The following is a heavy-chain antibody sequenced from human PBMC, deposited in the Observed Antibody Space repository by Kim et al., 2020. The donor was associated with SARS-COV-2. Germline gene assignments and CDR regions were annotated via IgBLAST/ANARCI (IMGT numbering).Heavy chain of an antibody. J-gene: IGHJ4*02. CDR1: GGSISSRNYY. V-gene: IGHV4-39*02. CDR3: ARDYQLLAPDS. CDR2: IFYTGGA. D-gene: IGHD2-2*01. Sequence: SETLSLTCTVSGGSISSRNYYWGWIRQSPGKGLEWIGNIFYTGGANYNPSLKSRVTISIDTSQNQFSLKLSAVTAADTALYYCARDYQLLAPDSWGQGIL.